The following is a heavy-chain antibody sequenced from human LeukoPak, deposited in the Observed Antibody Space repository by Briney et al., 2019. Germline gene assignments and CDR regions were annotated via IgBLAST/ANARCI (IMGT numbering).Heavy chain of an antibody. CDR1: GYAFTSNY. CDR3: ARDQEGFDY. V-gene: IGHV1-46*01. CDR2: IYPRDGST. J-gene: IGHJ4*02. Sequence: ASVKVSCKASGYAFTSNYIHWVRQAPGQGLEWMGMIYPRDGSTSYAQKFQGRVTVTRDTSTSTVHMELSGLRSEDTAVYYCARDQEGFDYWGQGTLVTVSS.